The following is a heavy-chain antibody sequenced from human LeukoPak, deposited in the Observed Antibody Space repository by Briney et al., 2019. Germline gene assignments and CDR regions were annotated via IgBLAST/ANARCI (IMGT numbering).Heavy chain of an antibody. V-gene: IGHV4-59*08. CDR1: GGSISRYY. CDR3: ARHEYSSGWYMSAFDI. CDR2: IYDSGSS. Sequence: SETLSLTCTVSGGSISRYYGSWIRQPPGKGLEWMGYIYDSGSSNYSPSLTSRVTISVDTSKNKFSLKLSSVTAADTAVYYCARHEYSSGWYMSAFDIWGQGTMVTVSS. D-gene: IGHD6-19*01. J-gene: IGHJ3*02.